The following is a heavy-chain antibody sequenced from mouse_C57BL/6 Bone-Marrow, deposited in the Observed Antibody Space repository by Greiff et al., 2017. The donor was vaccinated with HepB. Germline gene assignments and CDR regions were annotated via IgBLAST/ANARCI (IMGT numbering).Heavy chain of an antibody. V-gene: IGHV1-82*01. D-gene: IGHD3-1*01. CDR2: IYPGDGDT. Sequence: QVQLQQSGPELVKPGASVKISCKASGYAFSSSWMNWVKQRPGKGREWIGRIYPGDGDTNYNGKFKGKATMTADKSSRPAYMQLSSLTSEDSAVYFCARSGGPAWFAYWGQGTLVTVSA. CDR3: ARSGGPAWFAY. CDR1: GYAFSSSW. J-gene: IGHJ3*01.